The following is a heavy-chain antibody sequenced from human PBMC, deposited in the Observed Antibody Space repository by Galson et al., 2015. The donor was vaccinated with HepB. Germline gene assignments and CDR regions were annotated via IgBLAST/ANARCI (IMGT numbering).Heavy chain of an antibody. D-gene: IGHD3-22*01. J-gene: IGHJ3*02. CDR3: AKTYYYDSSGYPGAFDI. V-gene: IGHV3-23*01. CDR1: GFTFSSYA. CDR2: ISGSGGST. Sequence: LRLSCAASGFTFSSYAMSWVRQAPGKGLEWVSAISGSGGSTYYADSVKGRFTISRDNSKNTLYLQMNSLRAEDTAVYYCAKTYYYDSSGYPGAFDIWGQGTMVTVSS.